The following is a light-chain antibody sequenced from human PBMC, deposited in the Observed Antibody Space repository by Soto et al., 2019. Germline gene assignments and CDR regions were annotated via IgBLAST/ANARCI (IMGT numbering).Light chain of an antibody. J-gene: IGKJ5*01. Sequence: EIVLPQSPATLSLSPGERATLSFRASQSVSSYLAWYQQKPGQAPRLLIYDASNRATGIPARFSGSGSGTDFTLTISSLEPEDFAVYYCQQRSNGITFGQGTRLEIK. CDR3: QQRSNGIT. V-gene: IGKV3-11*01. CDR2: DAS. CDR1: QSVSSY.